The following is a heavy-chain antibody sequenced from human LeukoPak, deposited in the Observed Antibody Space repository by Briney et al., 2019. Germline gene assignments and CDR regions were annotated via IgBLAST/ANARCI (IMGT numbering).Heavy chain of an antibody. CDR3: ARGGCTNGVCYLLGRFDP. CDR1: GGSISSYY. CDR2: IYYSGST. V-gene: IGHV4-59*01. Sequence: PSETLSLTCTVSGGSISSYYWSWIRQPPGKGLEWIGYIYYSGSTNYNPSLKSRVTISVDTSKSQFSLKLSSVTAADTAVYYCARGGCTNGVCYLLGRFDPWGQGTLVTVSS. D-gene: IGHD2-8*01. J-gene: IGHJ5*02.